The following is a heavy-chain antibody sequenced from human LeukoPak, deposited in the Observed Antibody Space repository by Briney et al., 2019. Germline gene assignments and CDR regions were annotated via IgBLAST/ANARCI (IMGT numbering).Heavy chain of an antibody. V-gene: IGHV4-31*03. CDR2: IYYSGST. CDR1: GGSISSGGYY. D-gene: IGHD6-13*01. CDR3: AREDGGQQLT. Sequence: SETLSLTCTVSGGSISSGGYYWSWIRQHPGKGLEWIGYIYYSGSTYYNPSLKSRVTISVDTSKNQFSLKLSSVTAADTAVYYCAREDGGQQLTWGQGTLVTVSS. J-gene: IGHJ5*02.